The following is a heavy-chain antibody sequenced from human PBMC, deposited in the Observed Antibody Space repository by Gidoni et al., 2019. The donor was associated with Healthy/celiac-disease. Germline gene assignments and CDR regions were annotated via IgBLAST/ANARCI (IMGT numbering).Heavy chain of an antibody. Sequence: QVQLQPWGAGLLKPSETLSLTCAVYGGSFSGYYWSWIRQPPGKGLEWIGEINHSGSTNYNPSLKSRVTISVDTSKNQFSLKLSSVTAADTAVYYCARELLGVTTDYWGQGTLVTVSS. CDR1: GGSFSGYY. CDR2: INHSGST. D-gene: IGHD4-4*01. V-gene: IGHV4-34*01. CDR3: ARELLGVTTDY. J-gene: IGHJ4*02.